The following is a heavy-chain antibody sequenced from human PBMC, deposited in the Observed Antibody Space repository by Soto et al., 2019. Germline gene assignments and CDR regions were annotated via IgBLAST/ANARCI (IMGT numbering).Heavy chain of an antibody. CDR3: TRIAYYYDSSGPSDY. J-gene: IGHJ4*02. CDR2: IWYDGSNK. D-gene: IGHD3-22*01. V-gene: IGHV3-33*01. Sequence: PGGSLRLSCAASGFTFSSYGMHWVRQAPGKGLEWVAVIWYDGSNKYYADSVKGRFTISRDNSKNTAYLQMNSLKTEDTAVYYCTRIAYYYDSSGPSDYWGQGTLVTVSS. CDR1: GFTFSSYG.